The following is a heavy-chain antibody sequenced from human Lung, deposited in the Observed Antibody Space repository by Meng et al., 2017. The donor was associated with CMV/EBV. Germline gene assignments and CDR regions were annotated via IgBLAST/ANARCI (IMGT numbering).Heavy chain of an antibody. Sequence: GGSXRLXXAASGFTFSSYSMNWVRQAPGKGLEWVSSISSSSSYIYYADSVKGRFTISRDNAKNSLYLQMNSLRAEDTAVYYCARAGYSSGWYELYFDYWGQGTLVXVSS. CDR3: ARAGYSSGWYELYFDY. CDR1: GFTFSSYS. J-gene: IGHJ4*02. D-gene: IGHD6-19*01. CDR2: ISSSSSYI. V-gene: IGHV3-21*01.